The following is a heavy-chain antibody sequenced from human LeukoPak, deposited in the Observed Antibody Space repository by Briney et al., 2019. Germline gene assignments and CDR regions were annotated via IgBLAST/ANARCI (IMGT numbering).Heavy chain of an antibody. D-gene: IGHD3-22*01. CDR1: GFTFSSYS. CDR3: ARVGVRRYYYDSSGSDY. V-gene: IGHV3-21*01. CDR2: ISSSSSYI. Sequence: PGGPLRLSCAASGFTFSSYSMNWVRQAPGKGLEWVSSISSSSSYIYYADSVKGRFTISRDNAKNSLYLQMNSLRAEDTAVYYCARVGVRRYYYDSSGSDYWGQGTLVTVSS. J-gene: IGHJ4*02.